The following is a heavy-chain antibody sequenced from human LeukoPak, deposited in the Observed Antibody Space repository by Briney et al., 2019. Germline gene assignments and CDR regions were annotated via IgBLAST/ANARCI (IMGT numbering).Heavy chain of an antibody. CDR2: INNSGRDT. V-gene: IGHV3-64D*06. CDR3: VRVIVGATFDY. J-gene: IGHJ4*02. Sequence: GGSLRLACSASGFTFDIYTMRSVRQAPGKGLEDVSGINNSGRDTWYADSVKGRFTISRGNSKSTLYLQMSSLRTEDTAVYYCVRVIVGATFDYWGQGTQVTVSS. D-gene: IGHD1-26*01. CDR1: GFTFDIYT.